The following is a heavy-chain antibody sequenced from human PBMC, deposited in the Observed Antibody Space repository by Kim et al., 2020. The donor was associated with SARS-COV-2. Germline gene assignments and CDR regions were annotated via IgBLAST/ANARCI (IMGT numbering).Heavy chain of an antibody. CDR3: ARAYYDFWSGFYGWYFDL. J-gene: IGHJ2*01. V-gene: IGHV4-34*01. CDR1: GGSFSASS. CDR2: MHHNGNS. D-gene: IGHD3-3*01. Sequence: SETLSLTCAVYGGSFSASSWSWIRQPPGKGLDWIGEMHHNGNSHYNPSLKSRVIISVDTSKNQVSLRLTSVTAADTAVYYCARAYYDFWSGFYGWYFDLWGRGTLVTVSS.